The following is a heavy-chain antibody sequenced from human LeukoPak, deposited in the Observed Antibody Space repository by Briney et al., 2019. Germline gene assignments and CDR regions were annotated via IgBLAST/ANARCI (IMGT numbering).Heavy chain of an antibody. J-gene: IGHJ4*02. D-gene: IGHD2-2*01. CDR3: ARDCSSAGCFSVLDN. V-gene: IGHV1-2*02. Sequence: GASVKVSCKASGYTVSDYFIHWVRQAPGHGLEWMGWINPKNGATNYARDFDGRVTMTRDTSISTAYMELRSLRSHDTAVYYCARDCSSAGCFSVLDNWGQGTLVTVSS. CDR1: GYTVSDYF. CDR2: INPKNGAT.